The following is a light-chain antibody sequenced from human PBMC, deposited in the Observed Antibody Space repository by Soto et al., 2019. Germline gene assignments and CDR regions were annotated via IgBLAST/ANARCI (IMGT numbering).Light chain of an antibody. V-gene: IGKV1-33*01. J-gene: IGKJ4*01. CDR3: QQYDNLPLT. CDR1: QDISNY. CDR2: DAS. Sequence: DFQMTQSPSSLSASVGDRVTITYQASQDISNYLNWYQQKPGKAPKLLIYDASNLKRGVPSRFSGSGSGTDFTFTISGLQPEDIATYYCQQYDNLPLTFGGGTKVEIK.